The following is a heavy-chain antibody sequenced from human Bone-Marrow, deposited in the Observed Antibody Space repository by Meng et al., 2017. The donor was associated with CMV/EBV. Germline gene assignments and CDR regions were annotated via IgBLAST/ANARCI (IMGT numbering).Heavy chain of an antibody. Sequence: GESLKISCAASGFTFSSYAMHWVRQAPGKGLEWVAVISYDGSNKYYADSVKGRFTISRDNSKNTLYLQMNSLRAEDTAVYYCARDRNGLVRGVIITIYYYYGMDVWGQATTVTVSS. CDR1: GFTFSSYA. D-gene: IGHD3-10*01. CDR3: ARDRNGLVRGVIITIYYYYGMDV. V-gene: IGHV3-30*04. J-gene: IGHJ6*02. CDR2: ISYDGSNK.